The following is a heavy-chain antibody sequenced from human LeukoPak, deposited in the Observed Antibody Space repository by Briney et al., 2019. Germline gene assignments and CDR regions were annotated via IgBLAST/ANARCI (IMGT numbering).Heavy chain of an antibody. CDR3: ARDRGYSSGWYGGGGIDY. CDR1: GYTFTTFG. Sequence: GASVKVSCKASGYTFTTFGISWVRQAPGQGLEWMGWVSAYTGNTNTRYAQMFQLQGRVTMTRDMSTSTVYMELSSLRSEDTAVYYCARDRGYSSGWYGGGGIDYWGQGTLVTVSS. D-gene: IGHD6-19*01. CDR2: VSAYTGNT. V-gene: IGHV1-18*01. J-gene: IGHJ4*02.